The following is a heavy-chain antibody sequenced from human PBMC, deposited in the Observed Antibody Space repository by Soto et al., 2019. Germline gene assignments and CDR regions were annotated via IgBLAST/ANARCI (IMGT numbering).Heavy chain of an antibody. J-gene: IGHJ6*02. Sequence: SVKVSCKTSGGSFMSQAISWVRRAPGQGPEWMGGIIPFSGTVTYTQRFQGRLTLTADEPMKTAYMELSSLRSEDTAVYYCARGSYDSYAGFFGMDVWGQGTKVTVSS. CDR1: GGSFMSQA. D-gene: IGHD3-10*01. CDR3: ARGSYDSYAGFFGMDV. V-gene: IGHV1-69*13. CDR2: IIPFSGTV.